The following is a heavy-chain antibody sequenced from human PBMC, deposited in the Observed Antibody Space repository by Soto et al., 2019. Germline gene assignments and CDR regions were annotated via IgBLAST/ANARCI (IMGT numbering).Heavy chain of an antibody. CDR1: GGTFRNHV. CDR3: ARDLEFRDGNISHLDY. CDR2: IIPIIGTP. D-gene: IGHD3-10*01. J-gene: IGHJ4*02. V-gene: IGHV1-69*13. Sequence: SVKVSCKASGGTFRNHVFNWVRQAPGQGLEWMGGIIPIIGTPNYAQKFQGRVTITADASTNTVYLDVSSLRSQDTAVYYCARDLEFRDGNISHLDYWGQGTLVTVS.